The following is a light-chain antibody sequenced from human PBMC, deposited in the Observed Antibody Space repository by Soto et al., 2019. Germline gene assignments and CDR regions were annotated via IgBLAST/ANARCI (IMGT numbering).Light chain of an antibody. CDR3: QQRSSWPSLT. Sequence: EIVLTQSPGTLSYPPGERATLSCRASQSVRSYLAWYQQRPGQAPRLLIYDASNRATGIPARFSGSGSGTDFTLTISSLEPEDFAVYYCQQRSSWPSLTFGQGTRLEIK. CDR2: DAS. CDR1: QSVRSY. V-gene: IGKV3-11*01. J-gene: IGKJ5*01.